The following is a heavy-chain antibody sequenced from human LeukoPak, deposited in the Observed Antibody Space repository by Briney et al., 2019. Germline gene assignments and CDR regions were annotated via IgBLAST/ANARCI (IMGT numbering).Heavy chain of an antibody. V-gene: IGHV3-30*02. J-gene: IGHJ4*02. CDR1: GFTFSSYG. Sequence: GGSLRLSCAASGFTFSSYGMHWVRQAPGKGLEWVAFIRYDGSNKYYADSVKGRFTISRDNSKNTLYLQMNSLRAEDTAVYYCAKDPDYDILTGLFEYWGQGTLVTVSS. D-gene: IGHD3-9*01. CDR2: IRYDGSNK. CDR3: AKDPDYDILTGLFEY.